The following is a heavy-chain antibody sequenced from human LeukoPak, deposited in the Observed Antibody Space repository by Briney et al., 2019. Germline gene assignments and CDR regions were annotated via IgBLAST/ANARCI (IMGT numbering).Heavy chain of an antibody. V-gene: IGHV1-46*01. CDR1: GYTFTSYY. CDR2: INPSGGST. J-gene: IGHJ4*02. D-gene: IGHD3-9*01. Sequence: GASVKVSCKASGYTFTSYYMHWVRQAPGQGLEWMGIINPSGGSTSYAQKFQGRVTMTRDMSTSTVYMELSSLRSEDTAVYYCATYPYFDWLPTNWGQGTLVTVSS. CDR3: ATYPYFDWLPTN.